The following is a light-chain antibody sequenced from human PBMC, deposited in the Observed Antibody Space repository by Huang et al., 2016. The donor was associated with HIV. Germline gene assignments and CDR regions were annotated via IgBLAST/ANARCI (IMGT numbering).Light chain of an antibody. J-gene: IGKJ1*01. V-gene: IGKV3-11*01. Sequence: EVVLTQSPATLSMFPGERAILPCRARQSVGNSLVWYQQKPGQPPRLLCDESIIRATGVPARFSGGGSGTDFALTIYGLEPEDFAVYYCQQRSSWWTFGHGTKVEI. CDR2: ESI. CDR3: QQRSSWWT. CDR1: QSVGNS.